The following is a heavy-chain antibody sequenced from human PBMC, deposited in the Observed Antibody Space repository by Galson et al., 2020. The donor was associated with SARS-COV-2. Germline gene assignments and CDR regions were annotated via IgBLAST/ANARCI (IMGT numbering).Heavy chain of an antibody. V-gene: IGHV3-30*04. Sequence: GGSLRLSCAASGFTFSSYAMHWVRQAPGKGLEWVAVISYDGSNKYYADSVKGRFTISRDNSKNTLYLQMNSLRAEDTAVYYCARVRASGSYYAGFDYWGQGTLVTVSS. CDR1: GFTFSSYA. J-gene: IGHJ4*02. CDR2: ISYDGSNK. D-gene: IGHD1-26*01. CDR3: ARVRASGSYYAGFDY.